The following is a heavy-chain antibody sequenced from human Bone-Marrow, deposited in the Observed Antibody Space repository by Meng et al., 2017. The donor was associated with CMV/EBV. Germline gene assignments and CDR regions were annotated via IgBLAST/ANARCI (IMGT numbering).Heavy chain of an antibody. D-gene: IGHD5-12*01. CDR2: IIPIFGTA. V-gene: IGHV1-69*01. Sequence: QVQRVQSGAGVKEPGAAVKVSCKASGGTFSSYAISWVRQDPGQGLEWMGGIIPIFGTANYAQKFQGRVTITADESTSTAYMELSSLRSEDTAVYYCARALGDIGLDYWGQGTLVTASS. J-gene: IGHJ4*02. CDR3: ARALGDIGLDY. CDR1: GGTFSSYA.